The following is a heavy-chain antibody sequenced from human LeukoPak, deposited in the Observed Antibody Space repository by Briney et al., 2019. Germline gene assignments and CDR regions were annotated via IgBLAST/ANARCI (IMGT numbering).Heavy chain of an antibody. CDR3: ARAEYYGSGSYGGGFDY. V-gene: IGHV3-48*03. J-gene: IGHJ4*02. CDR1: GFTFSSYE. CDR2: IISSGSII. D-gene: IGHD3-10*01. Sequence: GGSLRLTCAGSGFTFSSYEINWVRQAPGKGLGWVSYIISSGSIIYYADSVKGRFTISRDNAKNSLYLQMNSLRAEDTAVYYCARAEYYGSGSYGGGFDYWGQGTLVTVSS.